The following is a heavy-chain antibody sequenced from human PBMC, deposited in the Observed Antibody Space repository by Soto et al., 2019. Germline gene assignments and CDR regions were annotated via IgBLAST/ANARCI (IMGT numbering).Heavy chain of an antibody. J-gene: IGHJ6*02. CDR1: GGSISSGDYY. CDR2: IYYSGST. CDR3: ARDNILGILYGGMDV. V-gene: IGHV4-30-4*01. D-gene: IGHD3-3*01. Sequence: PPETLSLTCTVSGGSISSGDYYWSWIRQPPGKGLEWIGYIYYSGSTYYNPSLKSRVTISVDTSKNQFSLKLSSVTAADTAVYYCARDNILGILYGGMDVWGQGTTVTVSS.